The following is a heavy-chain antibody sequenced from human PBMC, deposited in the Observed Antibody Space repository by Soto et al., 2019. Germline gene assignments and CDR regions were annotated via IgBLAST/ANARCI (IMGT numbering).Heavy chain of an antibody. CDR2: MNPNSGNT. J-gene: IGHJ5*02. CDR1: GYTFTSYD. CDR3: ARGGASSSWYFRWFDP. V-gene: IGHV1-8*01. Sequence: ASVKVSCKASGYTFTSYDINWVRQPTGQGLEWMGWMNPNSGNTGYAQKLQGRVTMTTDTSTSTAYMELRSLRSDDTAVYYCARGGASSSWYFRWFDPWGQGTLVTVSS. D-gene: IGHD6-13*01.